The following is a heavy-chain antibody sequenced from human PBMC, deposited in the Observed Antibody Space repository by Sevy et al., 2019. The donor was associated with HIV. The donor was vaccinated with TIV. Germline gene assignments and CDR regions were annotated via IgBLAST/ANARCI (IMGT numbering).Heavy chain of an antibody. CDR3: ARESGYCSSTSCYPWFDP. J-gene: IGHJ5*02. CDR2: INPNSGGT. CDR1: GYTFTGYY. D-gene: IGHD2-2*01. Sequence: ASVKVSCKASGYTFTGYYMHWVRQAPGQGLEWMGRINPNSGGTNYAQKFQGRVTMTRDTSISTAYMELSRLRSDDTAVYHCARESGYCSSTSCYPWFDPWGQGTLVTVSS. V-gene: IGHV1-2*06.